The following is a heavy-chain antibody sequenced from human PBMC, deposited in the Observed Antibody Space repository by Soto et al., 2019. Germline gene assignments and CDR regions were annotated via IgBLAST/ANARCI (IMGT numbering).Heavy chain of an antibody. J-gene: IGHJ6*03. CDR3: ARLNYDFWSGYYSNYYYYMDV. V-gene: IGHV4-39*01. Sequence: SETLSLTCTVSGGSISSSSYYWGWIRQPPGKGLEWIGSIYYSGSTYYNPSLKSRVTISVDTSKNQFSLKLRSVTAADTAVYYCARLNYDFWSGYYSNYYYYMDVWGKGTTVTVSS. CDR2: IYYSGST. CDR1: GGSISSSSYY. D-gene: IGHD3-3*01.